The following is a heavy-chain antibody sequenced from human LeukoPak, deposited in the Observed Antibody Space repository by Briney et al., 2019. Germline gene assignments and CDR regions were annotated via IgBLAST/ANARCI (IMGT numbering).Heavy chain of an antibody. Sequence: ASVKVSCKASGYTFTGYYMHWVRQAPGQGLEWMGWINPNSGGTNYAQKLQGRVTMTRDTSISTAYMELRSLRSDDTAVYYCARDLIVATRCDYWGQGTLVTVSS. J-gene: IGHJ4*02. V-gene: IGHV1-2*02. CDR3: ARDLIVATRCDY. CDR2: INPNSGGT. D-gene: IGHD5-12*01. CDR1: GYTFTGYY.